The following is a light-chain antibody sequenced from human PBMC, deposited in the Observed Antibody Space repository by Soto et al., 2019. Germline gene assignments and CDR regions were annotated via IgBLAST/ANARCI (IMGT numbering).Light chain of an antibody. CDR3: QQLNSYPRT. CDR2: AAS. CDR1: QGISSY. J-gene: IGKJ4*01. V-gene: IGKV1-9*01. Sequence: IQLTQSPSSLSASVGDRVTITCRASQGISSYLAWYQQKPGKAPKLLIYAASTLQSGVPSRFSGSGSRTDFTLTISSLQPEDFATYYCQQLNSYPRTFGGGTKVEIK.